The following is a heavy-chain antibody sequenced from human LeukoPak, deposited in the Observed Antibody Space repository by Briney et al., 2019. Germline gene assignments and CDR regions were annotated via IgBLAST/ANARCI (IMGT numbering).Heavy chain of an antibody. Sequence: GGSLRLSCAASGFTFSNYALSWVRQAPGKGLEWVSAIGVGGTSTYYADSVKGRFTISRDSSKNTLYLQMNSLRAEDTAIYYCAKRQPAAGRPPDYWGQGTLVTVSS. D-gene: IGHD6-13*01. CDR1: GFTFSNYA. V-gene: IGHV3-23*01. J-gene: IGHJ4*02. CDR3: AKRQPAAGRPPDY. CDR2: IGVGGTST.